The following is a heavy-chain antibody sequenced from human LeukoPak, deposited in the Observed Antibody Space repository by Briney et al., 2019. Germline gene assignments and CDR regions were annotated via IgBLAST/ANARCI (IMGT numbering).Heavy chain of an antibody. Sequence: PSETLSLTCTVSGGSISSGGYYWSWIRQPPGKGLEWIGYIYHSGSTYYNPSLKSRVTISVDRSKNQFSLKLSSVTAADTAVYYCARVSAPGGYGWFDPWGQGTLVTVSS. CDR2: IYHSGST. CDR3: ARVSAPGGYGWFDP. CDR1: GGSISSGGYY. D-gene: IGHD3-10*01. J-gene: IGHJ5*02. V-gene: IGHV4-30-2*01.